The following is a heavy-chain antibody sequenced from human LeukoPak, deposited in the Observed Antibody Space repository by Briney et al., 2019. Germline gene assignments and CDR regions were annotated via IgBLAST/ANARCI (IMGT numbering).Heavy chain of an antibody. CDR2: IYSGGST. CDR1: GFTVSSNY. V-gene: IGHV3-53*01. CDR3: ARDQVGDYLNWFDH. D-gene: IGHD4-17*01. J-gene: IGHJ5*02. Sequence: GGSLSPSCAASGFTVSSNYMSWVRQAPGKGLEWVSVIYSGGSTYYAVSVKGRFTIPRDNSKNSLYLQMNSLRAEDTAVYYCARDQVGDYLNWFDHWGQGTLVTVSS.